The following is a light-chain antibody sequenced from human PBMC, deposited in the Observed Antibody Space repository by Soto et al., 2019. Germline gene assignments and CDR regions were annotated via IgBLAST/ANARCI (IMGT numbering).Light chain of an antibody. CDR3: QHYGSPLWT. CDR2: DAS. CDR1: QSVSGY. J-gene: IGKJ1*01. V-gene: IGKV3-11*01. Sequence: IMVSHSPATLSLSPEKRATLSCRASQSVSGYLAWFQQKPGQAPRLLIYDASKRATGIPARFSGSGFGTDYTLTISSLEPEDFAVYFCQHYGSPLWTFGQGTKVDI.